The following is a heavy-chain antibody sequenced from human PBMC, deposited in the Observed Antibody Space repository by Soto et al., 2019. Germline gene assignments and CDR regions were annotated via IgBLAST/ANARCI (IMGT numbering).Heavy chain of an antibody. CDR2: ITGSGSTT. CDR3: ARRGGALGY. CDR1: GFTFSSYA. Sequence: EVQLMESGGGLVQPGGSLRLSCAASGFTFSSYAMSWVRQAPGKGLEWVSVITGSGSTTYYADSVKGRFTISRDNSKHTLNLQMNSLGVEDSAVYYCARRGGALGYWGQGTLVTVSS. V-gene: IGHV3-23*01. J-gene: IGHJ4*02. D-gene: IGHD3-16*01.